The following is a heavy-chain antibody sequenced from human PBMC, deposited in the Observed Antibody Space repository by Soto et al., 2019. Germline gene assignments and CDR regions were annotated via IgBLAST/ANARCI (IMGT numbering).Heavy chain of an antibody. CDR2: ISSSGSTI. J-gene: IGHJ5*02. CDR3: AREVQLWSNSSSWYNNWFDP. Sequence: PGGSLRLSCAASGFTFSDYYMSWIRQAPGKGLELVSYISSSGSTIYYADSVKGRFTISRDNAKNSLYLQMNSLRAEDTAVYYCAREVQLWSNSSSWYNNWFDPWGQGTLVTVSS. D-gene: IGHD6-13*01. V-gene: IGHV3-11*01. CDR1: GFTFSDYY.